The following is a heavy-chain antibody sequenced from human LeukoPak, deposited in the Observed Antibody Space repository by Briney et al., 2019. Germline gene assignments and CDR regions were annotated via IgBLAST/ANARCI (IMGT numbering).Heavy chain of an antibody. CDR1: GFTFDDYA. J-gene: IGHJ4*02. CDR2: ISWNSGSI. D-gene: IGHD6-13*01. V-gene: IGHV3-9*01. CDR3: AKDAIAAKGRGPFDY. Sequence: PGRSLRLSCAASGFTFDDYAMHWVRQAPGKGLEWVSGISWNSGSIGYADSVKGRFTISRDNAKNSLYLQMNSLRAEDTALYYCAKDAIAAKGRGPFDYWGQGTLVTVSS.